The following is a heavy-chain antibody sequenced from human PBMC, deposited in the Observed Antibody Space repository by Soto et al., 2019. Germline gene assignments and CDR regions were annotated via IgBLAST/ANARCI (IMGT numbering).Heavy chain of an antibody. J-gene: IGHJ6*02. CDR1: GYSFTSYW. V-gene: IGHV5-10-1*01. D-gene: IGHD2-2*01. CDR3: ARQPTDIVVVPAANNDDYHYGMDV. CDR2: IDPSDSYT. Sequence: RGESLKISCKGSGYSFTSYWISWVRQMPGKGLEWMGRIDPSDSYTNYSPSFQGHVTISADKSISTAYLQWSSLKASDTAMYYCARQPTDIVVVPAANNDDYHYGMDVWGQGTTVTVSS.